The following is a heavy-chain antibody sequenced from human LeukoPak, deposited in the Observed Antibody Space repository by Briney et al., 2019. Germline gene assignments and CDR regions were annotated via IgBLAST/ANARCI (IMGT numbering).Heavy chain of an antibody. CDR3: ARDRSYGSFDY. D-gene: IGHD5-18*01. Sequence: GGSLRLSCAASGFTVSSNYMSWVRQAPGKGLEWVSGINWNGGSTLYADSVKGRFTISRDNAKNALYLQMNSLTAEDTALYHCARDRSYGSFDYWGQGTLVTVSS. V-gene: IGHV3-20*01. J-gene: IGHJ4*02. CDR2: INWNGGST. CDR1: GFTVSSNY.